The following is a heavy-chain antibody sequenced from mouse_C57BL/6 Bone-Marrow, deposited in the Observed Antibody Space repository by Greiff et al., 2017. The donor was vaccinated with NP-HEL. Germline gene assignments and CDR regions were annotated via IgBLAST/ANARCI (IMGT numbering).Heavy chain of an antibody. D-gene: IGHD2-5*01. CDR2: LLPGSGST. Sequence: QVQLQQSGAELMKPGASVKLSCKATGYTFTGYWIEWVKQRPGHGLEWIGELLPGSGSTNSNEKFKGKATFTADTSSNTAYMQLSSLTTEDSAIYYCARTPLYSNYAAYWGQGTLVTVSA. V-gene: IGHV1-9*01. J-gene: IGHJ3*01. CDR3: ARTPLYSNYAAY. CDR1: GYTFTGYW.